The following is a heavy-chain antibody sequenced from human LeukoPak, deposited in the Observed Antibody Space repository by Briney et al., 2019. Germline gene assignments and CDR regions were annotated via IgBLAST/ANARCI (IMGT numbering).Heavy chain of an antibody. J-gene: IGHJ4*02. Sequence: GGSLRLSSAASGFISSSYSMTWVPQAPGKGLEWILYISGDSGAIYYGDYVKGLFTISRDNGKNSLYLQMNSLRAEDTAVYYCARGVDGSCTLFDFWGQGTLVTVSS. CDR1: GFISSSYS. D-gene: IGHD1-26*01. V-gene: IGHV3-48*01. CDR3: ARGVDGSCTLFDF. CDR2: ISGDSGAI.